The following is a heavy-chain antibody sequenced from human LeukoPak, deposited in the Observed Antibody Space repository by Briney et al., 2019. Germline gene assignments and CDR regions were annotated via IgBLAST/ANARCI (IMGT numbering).Heavy chain of an antibody. CDR3: ARAPHYDILTGYRHPTYFQH. CDR1: GFTFSSYA. Sequence: GGSLRLSCAASGFTFSSYAMHWVRQAPGKGLEWVSVISYDGSNKYYADSVKGRFTISRDNSKTTLYLQMNSLRAEDTAVYYCARAPHYDILTGYRHPTYFQHWGQGTLVTVSS. D-gene: IGHD3-9*01. CDR2: ISYDGSNK. J-gene: IGHJ1*01. V-gene: IGHV3-30-3*01.